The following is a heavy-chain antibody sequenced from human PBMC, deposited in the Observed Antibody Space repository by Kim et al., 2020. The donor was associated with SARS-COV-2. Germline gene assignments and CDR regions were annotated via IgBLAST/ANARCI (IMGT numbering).Heavy chain of an antibody. CDR2: ISWNSGSI. J-gene: IGHJ6*02. D-gene: IGHD2-2*01. Sequence: GGSLRLSCAASGFTFGDYAMHWVRQAPGKGLEWVSGISWNSGSIGYADSVKGRFTISRDNAKNSLYLQMNSLRAEDTALYYCAKDFRRLESSTSVYYGMDVWGQGTTVTVSS. CDR3: AKDFRRLESSTSVYYGMDV. CDR1: GFTFGDYA. V-gene: IGHV3-9*01.